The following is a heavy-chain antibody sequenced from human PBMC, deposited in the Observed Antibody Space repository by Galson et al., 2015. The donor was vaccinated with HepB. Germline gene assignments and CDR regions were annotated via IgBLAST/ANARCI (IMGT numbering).Heavy chain of an antibody. CDR2: INAGNGNT. Sequence: SVKVSCKASGYTFTTSAIHWVRQAPGQRLEWMGWINAGNGNTKYSQKFQGRVTIARDTSASTASMELSSLRSEDTAVYYCARGGEYFDNWGQGTPVSVSS. D-gene: IGHD4-17*01. V-gene: IGHV1-3*01. CDR3: ARGGEYFDN. J-gene: IGHJ4*02. CDR1: GYTFTTSA.